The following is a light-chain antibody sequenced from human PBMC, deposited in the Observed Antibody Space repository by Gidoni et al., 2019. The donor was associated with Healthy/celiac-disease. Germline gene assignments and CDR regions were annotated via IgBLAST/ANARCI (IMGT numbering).Light chain of an antibody. CDR2: LGS. CDR1: QRLLHSNGYNY. Sequence: DSVMLQSPLSLPVTPGAPASISCRSSQRLLHSNGYNYLDWYLQKPGQSPQLLIYLGSNRASGVPDRFGGSGSGTDFTLKISRVEAEDVGVYYCMQALQTPSFGGGTKVEIK. V-gene: IGKV2-28*01. CDR3: MQALQTPS. J-gene: IGKJ4*01.